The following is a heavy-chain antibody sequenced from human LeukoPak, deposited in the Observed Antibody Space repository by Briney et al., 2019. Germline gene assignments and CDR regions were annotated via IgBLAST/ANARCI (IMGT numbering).Heavy chain of an antibody. CDR2: IYYSGST. CDR1: GGSVSSGSYY. CDR3: ARGLAYYYDSSGYYP. Sequence: PSETLSLTCTVSGGSVSSGSYYWSWIRQPPGKGLEWIGYIYYSGSTNYNPSLKSRVTISVDTSKNQFSLKLSSVTAADTAVYYCARGLAYYYDSSGYYPWGQGTLVTVSS. V-gene: IGHV4-61*01. J-gene: IGHJ5*02. D-gene: IGHD3-22*01.